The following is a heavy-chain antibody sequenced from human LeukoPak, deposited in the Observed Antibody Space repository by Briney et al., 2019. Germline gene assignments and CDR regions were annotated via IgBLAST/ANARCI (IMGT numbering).Heavy chain of an antibody. D-gene: IGHD6-13*01. CDR2: IYYSGST. V-gene: IGHV4-39*01. CDR3: ASRTAAAPYYFDY. J-gene: IGHJ4*02. Sequence: TPSETLSLTCTVSGGSISSSSYYWGWIRQPPGKGLEWIGSIYYSGSTYYNPSLKSRVTISVDTSKNQFSLKLSSVTAADTAVYYCASRTAAAPYYFDYWGQGTLVTVSS. CDR1: GGSISSSSYY.